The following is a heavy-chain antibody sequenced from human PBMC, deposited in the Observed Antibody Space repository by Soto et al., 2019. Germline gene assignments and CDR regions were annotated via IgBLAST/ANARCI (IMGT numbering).Heavy chain of an antibody. Sequence: PSETLSLTCAVSGASISSGGFSWNWLRQPPGKGLEWLGYIYHSGSTYYNPSLKSRVTISADTLKNQVSLRLTSATAADTAVYFCARGREEERDVVSFWVDPWGPGTLVSVSS. CDR2: IYHSGST. CDR3: ARGREEERDVVSFWVDP. D-gene: IGHD2-21*01. J-gene: IGHJ5*02. CDR1: GASISSGGFS. V-gene: IGHV4-30-2*01.